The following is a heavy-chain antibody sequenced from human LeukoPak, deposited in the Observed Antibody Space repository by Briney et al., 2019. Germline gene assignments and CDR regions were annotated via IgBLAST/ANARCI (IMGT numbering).Heavy chain of an antibody. D-gene: IGHD3-16*02. CDR3: AREQTPVIHYYFDS. J-gene: IGHJ4*02. CDR2: IKQDGSDY. Sequence: PGGSLRLSCAASGFTFSSYWMSWVRQAPGKGLEGVANIKQDGSDYYYVDSVKGRFTISRDNAKNSLYLQMNSLRAEDTAVYYCAREQTPVIHYYFDSWGQGTLVTVSS. CDR1: GFTFSSYW. V-gene: IGHV3-7*01.